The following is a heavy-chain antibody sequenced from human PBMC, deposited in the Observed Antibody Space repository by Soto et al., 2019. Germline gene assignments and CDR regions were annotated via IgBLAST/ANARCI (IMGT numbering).Heavy chain of an antibody. Sequence: PGGSLRLSCAASGFTFSSYAMHWVRQAPGKGLEWVAVISYDASNKYYADSVKGRFTISRDNSKNTLYLQMNSLRAEDTAVYYCASGAGDSSGYSAYFDYWGQGTLVTVSS. V-gene: IGHV3-30-3*01. CDR2: ISYDASNK. CDR3: ASGAGDSSGYSAYFDY. CDR1: GFTFSSYA. D-gene: IGHD3-22*01. J-gene: IGHJ4*02.